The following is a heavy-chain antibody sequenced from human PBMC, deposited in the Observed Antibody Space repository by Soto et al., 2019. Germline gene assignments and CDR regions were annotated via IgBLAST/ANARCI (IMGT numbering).Heavy chain of an antibody. Sequence: GGSLRLSCAASGFTFSDHYMDWVRQAPGKGLEWVGRTRNKANSYTTEYAASVKGRFTISRDDSKNSLYLQMNSLKTEDTAVYYCVKAQVGAHGYFFDYWGQGSLVTVSS. V-gene: IGHV3-72*01. CDR1: GFTFSDHY. J-gene: IGHJ4*02. D-gene: IGHD1-26*01. CDR2: TRNKANSYTT. CDR3: VKAQVGAHGYFFDY.